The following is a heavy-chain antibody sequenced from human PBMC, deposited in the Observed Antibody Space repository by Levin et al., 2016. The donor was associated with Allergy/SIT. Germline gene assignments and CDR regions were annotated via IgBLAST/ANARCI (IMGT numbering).Heavy chain of an antibody. Sequence: ASVKVSCKASGYDFTDYALHWVRQAPGQRLEWMGWINVGTGNTEYSQKLQGRVTITRDTSATTGYMELISLKSEDTAVYFCARAYCSRTSCSTRYGLDVWGQGTTVTV. CDR3: ARAYCSRTSCSTRYGLDV. J-gene: IGHJ6*02. V-gene: IGHV1-3*01. D-gene: IGHD2-2*01. CDR2: INVGTGNT. CDR1: GYDFTDYA.